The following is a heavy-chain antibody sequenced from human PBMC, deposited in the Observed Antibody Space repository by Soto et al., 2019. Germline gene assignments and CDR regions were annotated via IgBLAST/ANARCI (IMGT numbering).Heavy chain of an antibody. CDR3: AKADGQKWLLPHLEN. Sequence: EVQLLESGGGLVRPGESLRLSCAASGFNFNKYAMSWVRQAPGEGLEWVSGISCCGGTASYADSVKGRFTIARDDAKNTLYLDMNSLRVEDTAEYYCAKADGQKWLLPHLENWGRGTLVTGS. CDR2: ISCCGGTA. J-gene: IGHJ4*02. D-gene: IGHD6-19*01. CDR1: GFNFNKYA. V-gene: IGHV3-23*01.